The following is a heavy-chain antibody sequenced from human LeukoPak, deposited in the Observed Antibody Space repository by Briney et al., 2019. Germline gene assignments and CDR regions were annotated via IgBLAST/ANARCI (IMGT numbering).Heavy chain of an antibody. Sequence: GGSLRLSCAASGFIVSSNYMSWVRQAPGRGLEWVSVIYSTGSTFYVDSVKGRFTITRDSSRNTLFLHMNTLRAEDTAIYYCAKDRTVGASYWYFDLWAVAPWSLSPQ. V-gene: IGHV3-53*01. D-gene: IGHD1-26*01. CDR1: GFIVSSNY. CDR3: AKDRTVGASYWYFDL. CDR2: IYSTGST. J-gene: IGHJ2*01.